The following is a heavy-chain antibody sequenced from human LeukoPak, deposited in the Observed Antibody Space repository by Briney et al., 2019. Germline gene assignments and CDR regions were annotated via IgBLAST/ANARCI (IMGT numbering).Heavy chain of an antibody. CDR2: FDPEDGET. Sequence: ASVKVSCKASGGTFSSYAISWVRQAPGKGLEWMGGFDPEDGETIYAQKFQGRVTMTEDTSTDTAYMELSSLRSEDTAVYYCATEGLRWSKALDYWGQGTLVTVSS. D-gene: IGHD4-23*01. V-gene: IGHV1-24*01. CDR3: ATEGLRWSKALDY. CDR1: GGTFSSYA. J-gene: IGHJ4*02.